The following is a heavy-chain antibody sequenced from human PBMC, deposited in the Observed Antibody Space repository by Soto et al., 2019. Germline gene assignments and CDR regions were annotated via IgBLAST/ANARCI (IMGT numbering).Heavy chain of an antibody. D-gene: IGHD3-22*01. Sequence: GGSLRLSWAASGFTFSSYGMRWVRQAPGKGLEWVAVIWYDGSNKYYADSVKGRFTISRDNSKNTLYLQMNSLRAEDTAVYYCARDDSSGYYYGNLGFDYWGQGTLVTVSS. V-gene: IGHV3-33*01. J-gene: IGHJ4*02. CDR2: IWYDGSNK. CDR3: ARDDSSGYYYGNLGFDY. CDR1: GFTFSSYG.